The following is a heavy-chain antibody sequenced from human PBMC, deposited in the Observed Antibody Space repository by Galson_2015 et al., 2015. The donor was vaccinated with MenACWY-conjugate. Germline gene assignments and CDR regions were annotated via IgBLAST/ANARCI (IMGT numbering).Heavy chain of an antibody. J-gene: IGHJ4*02. CDR2: ISSSSSYI. CDR3: ARGPTSSGWYPTQLDY. V-gene: IGHV3-21*01. CDR1: GFTFSSYS. Sequence: SLRLSCAASGFTFSSYSMNWVRQAPGKGLEWVSSISSSSSYIYYADSVKGRFTISRDNAKNSLYLQMNSLRAEDTAVYYCARGPTSSGWYPTQLDYWGQGTLVTVSS. D-gene: IGHD6-19*01.